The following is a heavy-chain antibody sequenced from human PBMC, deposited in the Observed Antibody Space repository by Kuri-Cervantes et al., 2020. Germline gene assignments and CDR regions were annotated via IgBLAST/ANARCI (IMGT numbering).Heavy chain of an antibody. CDR2: ISSSGSTI. CDR1: GFTFSDYY. Sequence: GGSLRLSCAASGFTFSDYYMSWIRQAPGKGLEWVSYISSSGSTIYYADSVKGRFTISRDNAKNSLYLQMNSLRAEDTAVYYCARAAEVGATYHFDYWGQGTLVTVSS. D-gene: IGHD1-26*01. J-gene: IGHJ4*02. V-gene: IGHV3-11*04. CDR3: ARAAEVGATYHFDY.